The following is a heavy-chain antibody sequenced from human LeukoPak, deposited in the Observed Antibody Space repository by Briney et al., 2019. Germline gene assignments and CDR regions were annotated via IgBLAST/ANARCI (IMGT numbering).Heavy chain of an antibody. CDR3: ARDSAVRGRLSWFDP. CDR1: GYSISSGYY. CDR2: IYHSGST. Sequence: SETLSLTCTVSGYSISSGYYWGWIRQPPGKGLEWIGSIYHSGSTYYNPSLKSRVTISVDTSKNQFSLKLSSVTAADTAVYYCARDSAVRGRLSWFDPWGQGTLVTVSS. D-gene: IGHD3-10*01. J-gene: IGHJ5*02. V-gene: IGHV4-38-2*02.